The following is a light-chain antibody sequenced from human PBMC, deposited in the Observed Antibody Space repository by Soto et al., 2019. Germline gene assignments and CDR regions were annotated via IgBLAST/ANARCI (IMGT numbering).Light chain of an antibody. Sequence: QSALTQPASVSGSPGQSITISCTGTSNDVGSYDLVSCYQQHPGKAPKLIIFEGNKRPSWVSNRFSGSKSGNTASLTIAGLQPEDEADYYCCSYADVTTYVFGNGTKLTVL. V-gene: IGLV2-23*01. CDR2: EGN. CDR3: CSYADVTTYV. J-gene: IGLJ1*01. CDR1: SNDVGSYDL.